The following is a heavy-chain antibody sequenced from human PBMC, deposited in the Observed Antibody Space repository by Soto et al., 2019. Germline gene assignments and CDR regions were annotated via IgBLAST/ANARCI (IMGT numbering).Heavy chain of an antibody. CDR1: GGSFSGYC. CDR2: INHSGST. V-gene: IGHV4-34*01. CDR3: ARGVVRYYYYYYGMDV. D-gene: IGHD3-10*01. J-gene: IGHJ6*02. Sequence: PSETLSLTCAVYGGSFSGYCWSWIRQPPGKGLEWIGEINHSGSTNYNPSLKSRVTISVDTSKNQFSLKLSSVTAADTAVYYCARGVVRYYYYYYGMDVWGQGTTVTVSS.